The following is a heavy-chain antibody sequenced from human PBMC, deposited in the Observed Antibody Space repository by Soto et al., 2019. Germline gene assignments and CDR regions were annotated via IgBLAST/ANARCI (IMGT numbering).Heavy chain of an antibody. CDR3: ARILSRIVVVPAAIRYYYYYMDV. Sequence: SETLSLTCAVSSGSISSSNWWSWVRQPPGKGLEWIGEIYHSGSTNYNPSLKSRVTISVDKSKNQFSLKLSSVTAADTAVYYCARILSRIVVVPAAIRYYYYYMDVWGKGTTVTVSS. CDR1: SGSISSSNW. V-gene: IGHV4-4*02. D-gene: IGHD2-2*01. J-gene: IGHJ6*03. CDR2: IYHSGST.